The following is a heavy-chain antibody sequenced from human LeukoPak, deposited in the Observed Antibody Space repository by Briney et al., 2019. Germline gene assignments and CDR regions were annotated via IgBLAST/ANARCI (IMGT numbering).Heavy chain of an antibody. J-gene: IGHJ6*03. CDR1: GFTFSSYG. CDR2: ISGSGGST. CDR3: ARDGGTVVTPPHYYYYYYMDV. V-gene: IGHV3-23*01. D-gene: IGHD4-23*01. Sequence: PGGSLRLSCAASGFTFSSYGMSWVRQAPGKGLDGVSAISGSGGSTYYADSVKGRCTISRDNSKNTLYLQMNSLGAEDTAVYYCARDGGTVVTPPHYYYYYYMDVWGKGTTVTVSS.